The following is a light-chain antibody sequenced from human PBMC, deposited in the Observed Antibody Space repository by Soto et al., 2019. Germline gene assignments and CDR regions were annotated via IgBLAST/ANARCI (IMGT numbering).Light chain of an antibody. Sequence: EIVMTQSPATLSVTPGERATLSCRASESVSSNLAWYQHKPGQAPRLLIYGASTRATGIPARISGSGSGTEFTLTISSLQSEDFAVYYCQQYNKWRTFGQGTKVEVK. CDR2: GAS. J-gene: IGKJ1*01. CDR1: ESVSSN. CDR3: QQYNKWRT. V-gene: IGKV3-15*01.